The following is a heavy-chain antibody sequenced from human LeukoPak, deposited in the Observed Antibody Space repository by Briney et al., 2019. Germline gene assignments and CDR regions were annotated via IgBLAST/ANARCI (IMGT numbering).Heavy chain of an antibody. CDR3: ARIGEVWFGELLYLDY. D-gene: IGHD3-10*01. CDR1: GFTFSSYW. V-gene: IGHV3-7*01. J-gene: IGHJ4*02. CDR2: IKQDGSEK. Sequence: PGGSLRLSCAASGFTFSSYWMSWVRQAPGKGLEWVANIKQDGSEKYYVDSVKGRFTISRDNAKNSLYLQMNSLRAEDTAVYYCARIGEVWFGELLYLDYWGQGTLVTVSS.